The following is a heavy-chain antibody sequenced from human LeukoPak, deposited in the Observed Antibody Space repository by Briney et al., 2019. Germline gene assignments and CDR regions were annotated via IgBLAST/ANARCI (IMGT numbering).Heavy chain of an antibody. D-gene: IGHD1-26*01. CDR1: GFIFSNAW. J-gene: IGHJ6*03. Sequence: GGSLRLSCAASGFIFSNAWMSWVRQAPGKGLEWVANIKQDGSEKYYVDSVKGRFTISRDNAKNSLYLQMNSLRAEDTAVYYCARDAVVGVTRLYYYYMDVWGKGTTVTVSS. CDR2: IKQDGSEK. V-gene: IGHV3-7*01. CDR3: ARDAVVGVTRLYYYYMDV.